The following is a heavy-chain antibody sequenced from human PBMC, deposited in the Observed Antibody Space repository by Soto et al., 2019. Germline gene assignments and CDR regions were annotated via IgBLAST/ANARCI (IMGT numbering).Heavy chain of an antibody. V-gene: IGHV3-11*01. J-gene: IGHJ4*02. CDR3: ARTKSGDCFDY. Sequence: GGSLRLSCAASGFTFSDYYMSWIRQAPGKGLEWGSYISSSGSTIYYADFVKGRFTISRDNAKNPLYLQMNSLRAEDTAVYYCARTKSGDCFDYWGQGTLVTVSS. CDR2: ISSSGSTI. CDR1: GFTFSDYY. D-gene: IGHD4-17*01.